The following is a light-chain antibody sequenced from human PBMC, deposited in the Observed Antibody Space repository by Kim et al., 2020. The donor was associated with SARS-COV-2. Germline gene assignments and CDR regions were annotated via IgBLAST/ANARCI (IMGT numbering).Light chain of an antibody. CDR1: RGSIDEKY. CDR2: EDD. Sequence: GESVTISCTRSRGSIDEKYVQWYQQRPGGVPTTVIYEDDQRPSGVSDRFSGSIDNSSNSASLTISGLRTEDEADYYCQSYNRDNVIFGGGTQLTVL. J-gene: IGLJ2*01. CDR3: QSYNRDNVI. V-gene: IGLV6-57*03.